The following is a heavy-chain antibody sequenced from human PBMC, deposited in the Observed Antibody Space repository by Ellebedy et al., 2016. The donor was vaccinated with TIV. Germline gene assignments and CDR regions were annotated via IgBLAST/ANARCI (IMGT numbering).Heavy chain of an antibody. D-gene: IGHD1-1*01. Sequence: AASVKVSCKASGYTFTGYYMYWVRQAPGQGLEWIGWINPESGDTTYAQNFRGRVTMTTDTSITTAYMELNSLTSDDTAVYYCARPPRGQTLGNEWFDFWGQGTLVTVSS. J-gene: IGHJ5*01. CDR3: ARPPRGQTLGNEWFDF. V-gene: IGHV1-2*02. CDR1: GYTFTGYY. CDR2: INPESGDT.